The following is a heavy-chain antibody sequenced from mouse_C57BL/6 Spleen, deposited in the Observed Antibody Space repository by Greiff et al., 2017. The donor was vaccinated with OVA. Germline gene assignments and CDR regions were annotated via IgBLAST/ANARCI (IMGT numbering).Heavy chain of an antibody. Sequence: EVMLVASGGGLVQPGGSLKLSCAASGFTFSDYSMYWVRQTPEKRLEWVAYISNGGGSTYYPDTVKGRFTISRDNAKNTLYLQRSRLKSEDTARYYCARQPIDDGYCYAMDYWGQGTSVTVSS. CDR1: GFTFSDYS. CDR3: ARQPIDDGYCYAMDY. J-gene: IGHJ4*01. D-gene: IGHD2-3*01. V-gene: IGHV5-12*01. CDR2: ISNGGGST.